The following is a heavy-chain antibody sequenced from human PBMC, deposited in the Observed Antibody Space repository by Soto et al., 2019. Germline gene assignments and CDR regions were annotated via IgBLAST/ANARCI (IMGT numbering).Heavy chain of an antibody. D-gene: IGHD6-6*01. CDR3: ARVQSIAARPRTFDY. Sequence: ASVKVSCKASGYTFITYFMHWVRQAPGQGLEWMGVINPSRGTTTYAQKFQDRVTMTTDTSTSTAYMELRSLRSDDTAVYYCARVQSIAARPRTFDYWGQGTLVTSPQ. CDR2: INPSRGTT. J-gene: IGHJ4*02. CDR1: GYTFITYF. V-gene: IGHV1-46*01.